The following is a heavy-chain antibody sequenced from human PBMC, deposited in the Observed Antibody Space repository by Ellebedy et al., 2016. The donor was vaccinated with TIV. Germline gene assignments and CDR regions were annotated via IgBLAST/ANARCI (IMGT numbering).Heavy chain of an antibody. CDR3: ARRGSYGDYAVHVNSWFDS. V-gene: IGHV3-7*01. CDR1: GFSFRSYW. CDR2: IYQDGSEQ. Sequence: PGGSLRLSCEASGFSFRSYWMSRVRQAPGKGLEWVANIYQDGSEQYYVDSVEGRFTISRDNANNILYLQMKSLRAEETAVYYCARRGSYGDYAVHVNSWFDSWGQGTPVTVAP. J-gene: IGHJ5*01. D-gene: IGHD4-17*01.